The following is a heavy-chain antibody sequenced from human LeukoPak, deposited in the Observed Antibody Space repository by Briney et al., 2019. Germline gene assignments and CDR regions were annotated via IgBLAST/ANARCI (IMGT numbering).Heavy chain of an antibody. CDR3: TKEPAEYSSGWYFDD. V-gene: IGHV3-30*18. J-gene: IGHJ4*02. D-gene: IGHD6-19*01. Sequence: PGGSLRLSCAASGFIFSRYGMQWVRQAPGKGPEWVAVIAHDGSITHYADSVKGRFTISRDNSKNALYLQMNSLTSEDTAMYFCTKEPAEYSSGWYFDDWGQGTLVTVSS. CDR2: IAHDGSIT. CDR1: GFIFSRYG.